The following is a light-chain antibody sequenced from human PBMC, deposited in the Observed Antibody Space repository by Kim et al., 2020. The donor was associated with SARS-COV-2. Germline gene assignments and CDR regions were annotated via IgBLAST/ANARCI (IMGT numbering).Light chain of an antibody. Sequence: QSALTQPPSASGSPGQSVTISCTGTSSDVGGYNYVSWYQQHPGKAPKLMIYEVSKRPSGVSDRFSGSKSGTSASLAISGLQSEDEADYYCASWDDNLSGVVFGGGTQLTVL. CDR1: SSDVGGYNY. CDR3: ASWDDNLSGVV. J-gene: IGLJ3*02. V-gene: IGLV2-8*01. CDR2: EVS.